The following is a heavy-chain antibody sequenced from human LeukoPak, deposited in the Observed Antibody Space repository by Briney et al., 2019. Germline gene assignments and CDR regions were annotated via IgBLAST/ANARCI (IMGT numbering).Heavy chain of an antibody. CDR2: INPNSGGT. J-gene: IGHJ4*02. D-gene: IGHD6-19*01. V-gene: IGHV1-2*02. CDR1: GYTFTGYY. Sequence: ASVKVSCKASGYTFTGYYMHWVRQAPGQGLEWMGWINPNSGGTNYAQKFQGRVTMTRDTSISTAYMELSRLRSDDRAVYYCADGGYSSGWYLSVWGQGTLVTVSS. CDR3: ADGGYSSGWYLSV.